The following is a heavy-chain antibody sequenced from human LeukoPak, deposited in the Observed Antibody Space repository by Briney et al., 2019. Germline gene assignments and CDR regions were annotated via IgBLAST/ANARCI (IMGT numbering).Heavy chain of an antibody. CDR3: AKEGRTYYYDRSGYYCEYFDY. CDR2: ISGSGGST. Sequence: GGSLRLSCAASGFTFSSYAMSWVRQAPGKGLEWVSAISGSGGSTYYADSVKGRFTISRDNSKNTLYLQMNSLRAEDTAVYYCAKEGRTYYYDRSGYYCEYFDYWGQGTLVTVSS. CDR1: GFTFSSYA. D-gene: IGHD3-22*01. V-gene: IGHV3-23*01. J-gene: IGHJ4*02.